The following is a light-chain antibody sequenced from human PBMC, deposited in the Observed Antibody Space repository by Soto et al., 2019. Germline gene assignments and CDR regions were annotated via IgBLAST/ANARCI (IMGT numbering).Light chain of an antibody. Sequence: DSQLTQSPSFLSASVGDRVTITCLASQGISSYLAWYQQKAGKAPKLLIYAASTLQSGVPSRYSGSGSGTEFTLTISSLQPEDFATYYCQQLNSYPLTFGGGTRLEIK. CDR2: AAS. CDR3: QQLNSYPLT. CDR1: QGISSY. J-gene: IGKJ5*01. V-gene: IGKV1-9*01.